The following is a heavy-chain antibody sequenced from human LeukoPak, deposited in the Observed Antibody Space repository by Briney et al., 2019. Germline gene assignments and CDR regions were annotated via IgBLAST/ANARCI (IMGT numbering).Heavy chain of an antibody. CDR2: ISSSSSYI. CDR3: AELGITMIGGV. Sequence: GGTLRLSCAASGFTFSSYGMSWVRQAPGKGLEWVSSISSSSSYIYYADSVKGRFTISRDNAKNSLYLQMNSLRAEDTAVYYCAELGITMIGGVWGKGTTVTISS. J-gene: IGHJ6*04. D-gene: IGHD3-10*02. V-gene: IGHV3-21*01. CDR1: GFTFSSYG.